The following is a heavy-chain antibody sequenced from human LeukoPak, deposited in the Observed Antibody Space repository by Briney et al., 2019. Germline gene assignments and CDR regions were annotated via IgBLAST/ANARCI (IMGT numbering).Heavy chain of an antibody. J-gene: IGHJ4*02. V-gene: IGHV1-18*04. D-gene: IGHD2-2*01. CDR2: ISAYNGNT. CDR3: ARDESCSSTSCYGSAAVGDY. CDR1: GYTFTGYY. Sequence: GASVKVSCKASGYTFTGYYMHWVRQAPGQGLEWMGWISAYNGNTNYAQKLQGRVTMTTDTSTSTAYMELRSLRSDDTAVYYCARDESCSSTSCYGSAAVGDYWGQGTLVTVSS.